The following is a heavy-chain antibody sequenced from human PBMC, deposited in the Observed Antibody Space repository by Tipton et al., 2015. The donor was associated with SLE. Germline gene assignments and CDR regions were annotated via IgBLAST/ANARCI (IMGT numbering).Heavy chain of an antibody. CDR3: ARGSVTAPRSAFDI. D-gene: IGHD2-21*02. CDR2: INSDGRSI. J-gene: IGHJ3*02. CDR1: GFNFEDYA. V-gene: IGHV3-74*03. Sequence: SLRLSCEGSGFNFEDYAMHWVRQAPGKGLEWVSRINSDGRSITYADSVKGRFTISRDNAKNTLYLQMNSLRAEDTAVYYCARGSVTAPRSAFDIWGQGTMVTVSS.